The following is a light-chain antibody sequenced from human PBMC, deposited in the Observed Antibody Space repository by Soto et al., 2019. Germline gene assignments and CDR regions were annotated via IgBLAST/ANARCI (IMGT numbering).Light chain of an antibody. J-gene: IGKJ1*01. CDR2: GAS. CDR3: QQYGSSPMT. CDR1: QSVSSNY. V-gene: IGKV3-20*01. Sequence: EIVLTQSPGTLSLSPGERATLSCMASQSVSSNYLAWYQQKPGQAPRLLVYGASSRATGIPDRFSGSGSGTDFTLTISRLEPEDFAVYYCQQYGSSPMTFRQGTKVDIK.